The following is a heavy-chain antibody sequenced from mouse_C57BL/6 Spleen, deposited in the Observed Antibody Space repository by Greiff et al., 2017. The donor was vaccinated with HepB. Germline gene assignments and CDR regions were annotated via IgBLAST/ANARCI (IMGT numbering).Heavy chain of an antibody. CDR2: ISSGSSTI. J-gene: IGHJ1*03. V-gene: IGHV5-17*01. CDR1: GFTFSDYG. Sequence: EVRLMESGGGLVKPGGSLKLSCAASGFTFSDYGMHWVRQAPEKGLEWVAYISSGSSTIYYADTVKGRFTISRDNAKNTLFLQMTSLRSEDTAMYYCARPKNLLRWYFDVWGTGTTVTVSS. CDR3: ARPKNLLRWYFDV. D-gene: IGHD2-1*01.